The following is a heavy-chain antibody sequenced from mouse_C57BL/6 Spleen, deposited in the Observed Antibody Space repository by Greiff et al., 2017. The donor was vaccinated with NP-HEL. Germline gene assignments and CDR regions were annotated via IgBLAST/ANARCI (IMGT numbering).Heavy chain of an antibody. D-gene: IGHD1-1*01. Sequence: QVQLQQSGAELVRPGTSVKMSCKASGYTFTNYWIGWAKQRPGHGLEWIGDIYPGGGYTNYNEKFKGKATLTAAKSSSTAYMQFSSLTSEDSAIYYCARSEGFIATENGYYDYWGQGTTLTVSS. J-gene: IGHJ2*01. CDR3: ARSEGFIATENGYYDY. CDR2: IYPGGGYT. CDR1: GYTFTNYW. V-gene: IGHV1-63*01.